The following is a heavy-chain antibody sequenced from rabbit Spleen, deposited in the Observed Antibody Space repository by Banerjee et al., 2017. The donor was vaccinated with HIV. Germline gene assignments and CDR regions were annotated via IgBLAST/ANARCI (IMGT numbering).Heavy chain of an antibody. J-gene: IGHJ4*01. CDR2: TEPIFGTT. CDR3: ARVGGVGVYGYATL. Sequence: QSLEESGGGLVQPGGSLTLSCKASGFDFSSYYMTWVRQAPGKGLEWIGLTEPIFGTTYYANWVNGRFTISSHNAQNTLYPQVKSLTAADTATYFCARVGGVGVYGYATLWGPGTLVTVS. V-gene: IGHV1S7*01. D-gene: IGHD6-1*01. CDR1: GFDFSSYY.